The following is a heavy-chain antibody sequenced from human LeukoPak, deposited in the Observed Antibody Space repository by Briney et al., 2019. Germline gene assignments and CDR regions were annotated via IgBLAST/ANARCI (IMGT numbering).Heavy chain of an antibody. J-gene: IGHJ6*03. V-gene: IGHV1-2*02. Sequence: GASVKVSCKASGYTFTGYYMHWVRQAPGQGLEWMGWINPNSGGTNYAQKFQGRVTMTRDTSISTAYMELSRLRSDDTAVYYCARNLVVPAALDYYYMDVWGKGTTVTISS. D-gene: IGHD2-2*01. CDR3: ARNLVVPAALDYYYMDV. CDR1: GYTFTGYY. CDR2: INPNSGGT.